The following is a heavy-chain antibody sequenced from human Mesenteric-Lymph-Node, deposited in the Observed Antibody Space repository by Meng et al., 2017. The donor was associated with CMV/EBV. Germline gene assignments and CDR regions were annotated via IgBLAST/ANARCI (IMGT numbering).Heavy chain of an antibody. CDR2: IYPGDSDT. V-gene: IGHV5-51*01. D-gene: IGHD3-3*01. CDR3: ARASTIFGVVGYFDY. CDR1: GYSFTSYW. Sequence: KVSCKGSGYSFTSYWIGWVRQMPGKGLERMGIIYPGDSDTRYSPSFQGQVTISADKSISTAYLQWSSLKASDTAMYYCARASTIFGVVGYFDYWGQGTLVTVSS. J-gene: IGHJ4*02.